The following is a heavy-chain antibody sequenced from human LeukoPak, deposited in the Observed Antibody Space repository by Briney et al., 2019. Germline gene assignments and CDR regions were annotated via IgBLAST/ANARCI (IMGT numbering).Heavy chain of an antibody. Sequence: GGSLRLSCTVSGFTFSSYAMSWVRQAPGKGLEWVSAISSTGGNTYHADSVKGRFTISRDNSKNTLYLQMNSLRVEDTAVYYCARRGESTNYGDCRFDSWGQGTLVIVSS. CDR3: ARRGESTNYGDCRFDS. CDR2: ISSTGGNT. D-gene: IGHD4-17*01. CDR1: GFTFSSYA. J-gene: IGHJ4*02. V-gene: IGHV3-23*01.